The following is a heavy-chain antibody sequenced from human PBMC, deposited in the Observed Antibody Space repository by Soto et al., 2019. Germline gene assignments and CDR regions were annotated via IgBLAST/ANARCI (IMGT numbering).Heavy chain of an antibody. J-gene: IGHJ3*02. CDR3: PRATYHDSSGYYYNPFDT. D-gene: IGHD3-22*01. Sequence: SETLSLTCTVSGGSISSYYWSWIRQPPGKGLEWIGYIYYSGSTNYNPSLKSRGTISVDTSKKQFPLKLSSVTAADPAVYYCPRATYHDSSGYYYNPFDTGGQGTTVPAS. V-gene: IGHV4-59*01. CDR2: IYYSGST. CDR1: GGSISSYY.